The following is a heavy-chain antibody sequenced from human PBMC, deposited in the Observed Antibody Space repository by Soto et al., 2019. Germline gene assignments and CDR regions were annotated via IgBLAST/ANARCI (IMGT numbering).Heavy chain of an antibody. CDR3: QRSYGGYYYYMDV. CDR1: GGSISSYY. CDR2: IYYSGST. J-gene: IGHJ6*03. D-gene: IGHD1-26*01. V-gene: IGHV4-59*01. Sequence: SETLSLTCTVSGGSISSYYWSWIRQPPGKGLEWIGYIYYSGSTNYNPSLKSRVTISVDTSKNQFSLKLSSVTAADTAVYYCQRSYGGYYYYMDVWGKGTTVTVSS.